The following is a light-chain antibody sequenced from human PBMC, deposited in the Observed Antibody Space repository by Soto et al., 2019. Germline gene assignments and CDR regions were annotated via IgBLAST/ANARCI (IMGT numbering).Light chain of an antibody. J-gene: IGKJ1*01. CDR3: QHYGSSPRT. CDR1: QSVSSSY. V-gene: IGKV3-20*01. CDR2: GAS. Sequence: EIVLTQSPGTLSLSPGERATLSCRASQSVSSSYLGWYQQKPGQAPRLLIYGASSRATGTPDRFRGRGSGKDFTLTISRLEPEDFAVYYCQHYGSSPRTFGQGTKVEIK.